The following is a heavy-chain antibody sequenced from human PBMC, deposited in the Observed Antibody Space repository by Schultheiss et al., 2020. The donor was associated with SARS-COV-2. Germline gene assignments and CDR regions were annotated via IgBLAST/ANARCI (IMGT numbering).Heavy chain of an antibody. Sequence: GGSLRLSCKASGYSFTNYWVGWVRQMPGKGLEWMGIIYPGDSDTRYSPSFQGQVTISADKSISTAYLQWSSLKASDTAMYYCARLKGGSYGDKGWFDPWGQGTLVTVSS. J-gene: IGHJ5*02. CDR2: IYPGDSDT. CDR1: GYSFTNYW. CDR3: ARLKGGSYGDKGWFDP. D-gene: IGHD4-17*01. V-gene: IGHV5-51*01.